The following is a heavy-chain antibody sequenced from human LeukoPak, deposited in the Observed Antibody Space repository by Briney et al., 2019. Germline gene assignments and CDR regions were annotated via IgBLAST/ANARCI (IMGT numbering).Heavy chain of an antibody. J-gene: IGHJ4*02. D-gene: IGHD3-9*01. Sequence: GGSLRLSCAASGFTFTSYGMHWVRQAPGKGLEWVSAISGSGGSTYYADSVKGRFTISRDNSKNTLYLQMNSLRAEDTAVYYCAKEISIQVLRYFDWLPQGDYWGQGTLVTVSS. CDR1: GFTFTSYG. CDR2: ISGSGGST. CDR3: AKEISIQVLRYFDWLPQGDY. V-gene: IGHV3-23*01.